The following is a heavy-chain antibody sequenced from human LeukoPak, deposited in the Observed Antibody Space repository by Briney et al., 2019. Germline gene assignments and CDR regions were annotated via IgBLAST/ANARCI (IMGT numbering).Heavy chain of an antibody. Sequence: GESLKISCKASGYRFTSYWIGWVRQMPGKGLEWMGITYPGDSNTRYSPSFQGQVTISVDKSISTAYLQWSSLKASDTAMYYCARHMDHYGSGSYTSTGWFDPWGQGTLVTVSS. CDR3: ARHMDHYGSGSYTSTGWFDP. V-gene: IGHV5-51*01. D-gene: IGHD3-10*01. J-gene: IGHJ5*02. CDR2: TYPGDSNT. CDR1: GYRFTSYW.